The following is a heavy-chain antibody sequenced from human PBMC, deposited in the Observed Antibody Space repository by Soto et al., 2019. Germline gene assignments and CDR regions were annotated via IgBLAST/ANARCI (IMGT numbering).Heavy chain of an antibody. CDR1: GDSISKSGYY. V-gene: IGHV4-31*11. D-gene: IGHD4-17*01. CDR2: IYYSGST. Sequence: SETLSLTCAVSGDSISKSGYYWSWIRQNQGKALEWIGYIYYSGSTFYNPCLKIRVSRSLDTSKNQVSLKLTSVTVADTAVYYCARSIGVTNTRRPYYFHSWGQGTLVTVSS. J-gene: IGHJ4*02. CDR3: ARSIGVTNTRRPYYFHS.